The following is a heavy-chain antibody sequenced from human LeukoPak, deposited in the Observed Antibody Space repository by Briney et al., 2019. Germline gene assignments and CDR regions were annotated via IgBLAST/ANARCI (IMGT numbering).Heavy chain of an antibody. CDR3: ARDGYSYGGDY. V-gene: IGHV3-53*05. D-gene: IGHD5-18*01. J-gene: IGHJ4*02. Sequence: GGSLRLSCAASGFTVSSNYMSWVRQAPGKGLEWVSVIYSGGSTYYADSVKGRFTISRDNSKNTLCLQMNSLRAEDTAVYYCARDGYSYGGDYWGQGTLVTVSS. CDR1: GFTVSSNY. CDR2: IYSGGST.